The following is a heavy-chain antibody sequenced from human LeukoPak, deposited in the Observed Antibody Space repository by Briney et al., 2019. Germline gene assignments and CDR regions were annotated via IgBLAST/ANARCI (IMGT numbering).Heavy chain of an antibody. CDR3: ARDLAGPVEGAFDI. CDR2: IYYSGSA. V-gene: IGHV4-59*01. Sequence: PSETLSLTCTVSGGSISSYYWSWIRQPPGKGLEWIGYIYYSGSANYNPSPKSRVTISVDTSKNQFSLKLSSVTAADTAVYYCARDLAGPVEGAFDIWGQGTMVTVSS. CDR1: GGSISSYY. J-gene: IGHJ3*02.